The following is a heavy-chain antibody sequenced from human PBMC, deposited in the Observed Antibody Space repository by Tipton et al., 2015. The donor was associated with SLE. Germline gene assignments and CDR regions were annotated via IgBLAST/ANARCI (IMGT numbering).Heavy chain of an antibody. D-gene: IGHD5-12*01. J-gene: IGHJ4*02. Sequence: TLSLTCAVSGYSISTSDSNWWGWIRQAPGKGLEWTGTIHHSGITYYNPSLKSRVTISVDTSKNQFSLKLRSVTAADTAVYYCAREYSGYDYRTFDHWGQGTLVTVSS. CDR1: GYSISTSDSNW. CDR2: IHHSGIT. CDR3: AREYSGYDYRTFDH. V-gene: IGHV4-28*03.